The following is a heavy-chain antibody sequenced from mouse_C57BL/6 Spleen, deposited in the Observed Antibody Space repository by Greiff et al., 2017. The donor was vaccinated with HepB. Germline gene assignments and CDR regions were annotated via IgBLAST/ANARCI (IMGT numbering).Heavy chain of an antibody. D-gene: IGHD2-1*01. CDR3: ARGIYYGNWDWYFDV. Sequence: QVQLQQPGAELVKPGASVKLSCKASGYTFTSYWMHWVKQRPGQGLEWIGMIHPNSGSTNYNEKFKSKATLTVDKSSSTAYMQLSSLTSEDSAVYYCARGIYYGNWDWYFDVWGTGTTVTVSS. CDR1: GYTFTSYW. CDR2: IHPNSGST. V-gene: IGHV1-64*01. J-gene: IGHJ1*03.